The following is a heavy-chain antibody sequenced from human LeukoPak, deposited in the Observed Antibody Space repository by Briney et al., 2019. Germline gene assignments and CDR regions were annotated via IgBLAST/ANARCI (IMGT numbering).Heavy chain of an antibody. D-gene: IGHD3-22*01. J-gene: IGHJ3*02. CDR3: AREYYYDSKQPDAFDI. CDR2: IYYSGST. V-gene: IGHV4-59*01. CDR1: GGSISIYY. Sequence: PSETLSLTCTVSGGSISIYYWSWIRQPPGKGLEWIGYIYYSGSTNYNPSLQSRVTISVDTSKNQFSLKLSSVTAADTAVYYCAREYYYDSKQPDAFDIWGQGTMVTVSS.